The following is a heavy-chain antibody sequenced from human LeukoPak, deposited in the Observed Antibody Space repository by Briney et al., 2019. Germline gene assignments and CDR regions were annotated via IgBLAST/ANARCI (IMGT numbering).Heavy chain of an antibody. D-gene: IGHD6-19*01. CDR1: GYTFTSYD. J-gene: IGHJ4*02. V-gene: IGHV1-8*01. Sequence: APVKVSCKASGYTFTSYDINWVRQATGQGLEWMGWMNPNSGNTGYAQKFQGRVTMTRNTSISTAYMELSSLRSEDTAVYYCAREEQWLVFASFDYWGQGTLVTVSS. CDR2: MNPNSGNT. CDR3: AREEQWLVFASFDY.